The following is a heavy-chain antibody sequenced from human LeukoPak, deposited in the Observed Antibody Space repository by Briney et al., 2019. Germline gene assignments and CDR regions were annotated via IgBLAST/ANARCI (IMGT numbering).Heavy chain of an antibody. CDR1: GASISSSY. Sequence: PSETLSLTCAVSGASISSSYWSWIRQPPGKGLEWIGYINYSGNTKYNPSLESRVTISVDASNNQFSLRLSSVTAADTAFYYCARGHYDSRGYSNTFDIWGQGTLVTFSS. CDR3: ARGHYDSRGYSNTFDI. CDR2: INYSGNT. V-gene: IGHV4-59*01. J-gene: IGHJ3*02. D-gene: IGHD3-22*01.